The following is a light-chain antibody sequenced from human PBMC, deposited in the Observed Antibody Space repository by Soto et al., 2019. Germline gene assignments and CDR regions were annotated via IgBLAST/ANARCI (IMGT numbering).Light chain of an antibody. CDR3: QQYYNWPHT. Sequence: EIVMTQSPATLSVSPGERATLSCRASQSVSSNLAWYQQKPGQAPRLLIYGASTRATGIPARFSGGGSGTEFNRTINSVKYEDLAVCCCQQYYNWPHTFGQGTKLEIK. J-gene: IGKJ2*01. CDR2: GAS. CDR1: QSVSSN. V-gene: IGKV3-15*01.